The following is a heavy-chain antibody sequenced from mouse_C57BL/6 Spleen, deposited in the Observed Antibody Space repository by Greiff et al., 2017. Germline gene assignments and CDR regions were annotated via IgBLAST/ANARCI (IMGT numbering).Heavy chain of an antibody. CDR3: ARRTVYYFDY. D-gene: IGHD4-1*01. V-gene: IGHV3-6*01. CDR2: ISYDGSN. Sequence: EVQLQQSGPGLVKPSQSLSLTCSVTGYSITSGYYWNWIRQFPGNKLEWMGYISYDGSNNYNPSLKNRISITRDTSKNQFFLKLNSVTTEDTATYYCARRTVYYFDYWGQGTTLTVSS. J-gene: IGHJ2*01. CDR1: GYSITSGYY.